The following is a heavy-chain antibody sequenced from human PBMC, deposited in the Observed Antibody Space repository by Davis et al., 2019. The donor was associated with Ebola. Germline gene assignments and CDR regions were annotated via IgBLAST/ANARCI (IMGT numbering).Heavy chain of an antibody. CDR2: IRYDGSNK. CDR3: AKDGAAGIAARSGFDY. CDR1: GFTFSSYG. D-gene: IGHD6-6*01. J-gene: IGHJ4*02. Sequence: GESLKISCAASGFTFSSYGMHWVRQAPGKGLEWVAFIRYDGSNKYYANSVKGRFTISRDNSKNTLYLQMNSLRAEDTAVYYCAKDGAAGIAARSGFDYWGQGTLVTVSS. V-gene: IGHV3-30*02.